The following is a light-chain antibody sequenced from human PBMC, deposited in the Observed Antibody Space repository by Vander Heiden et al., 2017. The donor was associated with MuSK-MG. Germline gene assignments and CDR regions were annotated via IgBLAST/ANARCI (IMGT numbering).Light chain of an antibody. CDR3: QQSYSTSWT. J-gene: IGKJ1*01. CDR1: QSISSY. CDR2: AAS. Sequence: DIQIPQSPASLSASAGDRVTITCRASQSISSYLTWYQQKPGKAPKLLIYAASSLESGIPSRFSGSGSGTDFTLTISSLQPEDFATYYCQQSYSTSWTFGQGTKVEIK. V-gene: IGKV1-39*01.